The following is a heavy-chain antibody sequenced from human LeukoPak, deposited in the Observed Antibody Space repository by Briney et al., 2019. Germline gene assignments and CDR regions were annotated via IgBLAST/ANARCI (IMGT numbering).Heavy chain of an antibody. CDR2: ITAYNGDT. CDR3: AKDQGWCSGGSCYPQH. J-gene: IGHJ1*01. V-gene: IGHV1-18*01. Sequence: ASVKVCCKASGYTFTSYGITWVRQAPGQGLEWMGWITAYNGDTKYAQKFQGRLTMTTDTSTSTANMELKSLRSDDTAVYYCAKDQGWCSGGSCYPQHWGQGTLVTVSS. CDR1: GYTFTSYG. D-gene: IGHD2-15*01.